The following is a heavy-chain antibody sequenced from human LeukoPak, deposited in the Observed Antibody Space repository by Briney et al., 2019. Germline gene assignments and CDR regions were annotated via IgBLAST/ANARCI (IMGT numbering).Heavy chain of an antibody. CDR2: IHHSGST. D-gene: IGHD3-22*01. V-gene: IGHV4-4*02. Sequence: PSGTLSLTCAVSGDSISSNYWWTWVRPPPGKGLEWIGEIHHSGSTNYSPSLKSRVTVSVDNSRNDFSLSLTSVSAADTAAYYCARGIPGYFGTSGYYYEYWGQGTLVTVSS. J-gene: IGHJ4*02. CDR3: ARGIPGYFGTSGYYYEY. CDR1: GDSISSNYW.